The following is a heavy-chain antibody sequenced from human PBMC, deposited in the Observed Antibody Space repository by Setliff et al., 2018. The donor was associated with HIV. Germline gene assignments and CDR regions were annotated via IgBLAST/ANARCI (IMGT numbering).Heavy chain of an antibody. D-gene: IGHD3-22*01. Sequence: SGPTLVNPPQTLTLTCTFSGFSLAATGVGVGWVRQPPGEGLEWLALIYWDDDVRYNPSLESRLTITNDTPKNQVVLTMSNMDPVDTATYFCTHFTYYRDVYFDSWGQGTLVTVS. CDR2: IYWDDDV. CDR1: GFSLAATGVG. CDR3: THFTYYRDVYFDS. V-gene: IGHV2-5*02. J-gene: IGHJ4*01.